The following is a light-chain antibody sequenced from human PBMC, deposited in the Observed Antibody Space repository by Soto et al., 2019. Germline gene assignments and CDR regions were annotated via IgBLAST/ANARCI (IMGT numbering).Light chain of an antibody. CDR2: EVV. V-gene: IGLV2-8*01. CDR3: SSYTSSSTV. Sequence: QSALTQPPSASGSPGQSVTISCTGTKSDNGVYDFVPWYQHHPGKAPRLIIYEVVQRPSGVPDRFSGSKSGNTASLTVSGLQAADEADYYCSSYTSSSTVFGTGTKVTVL. J-gene: IGLJ1*01. CDR1: KSDNGVYDF.